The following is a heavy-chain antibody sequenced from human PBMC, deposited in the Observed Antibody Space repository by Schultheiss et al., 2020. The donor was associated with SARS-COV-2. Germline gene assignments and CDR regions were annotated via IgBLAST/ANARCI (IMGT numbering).Heavy chain of an antibody. J-gene: IGHJ6*02. Sequence: GGSLRLSCAASGFTFSSYAMSWVRQAPGKGLEWVSVIYSGGSTYYADSVKGRFTISRDNSKNTLYLQMNSLRAEDTAVYYCAKDPTTVTTPRYYYGMDVWGQGTTVTVSS. D-gene: IGHD4-17*01. CDR3: AKDPTTVTTPRYYYGMDV. V-gene: IGHV3-23*03. CDR1: GFTFSSYA. CDR2: IYSGGST.